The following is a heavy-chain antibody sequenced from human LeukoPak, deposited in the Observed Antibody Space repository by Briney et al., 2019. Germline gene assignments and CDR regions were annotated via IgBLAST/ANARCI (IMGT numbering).Heavy chain of an antibody. CDR2: IYTSGST. D-gene: IGHD6-25*01. Sequence: SETLSLTCTVSGGSISSYYWSWIRQPAGKGLEWIGRIYTSGSTNYNPSLKSRVTMSVDTSKNQFSLKLSSVTAAHTAVYYCARQREVSSLSRYFQHWGQGTLVTVSS. V-gene: IGHV4-4*07. CDR1: GGSISSYY. J-gene: IGHJ1*01. CDR3: ARQREVSSLSRYFQH.